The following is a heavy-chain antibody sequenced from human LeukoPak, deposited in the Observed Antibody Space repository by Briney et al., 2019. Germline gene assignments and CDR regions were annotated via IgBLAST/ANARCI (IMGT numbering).Heavy chain of an antibody. D-gene: IGHD6-13*01. CDR2: IYYSGTT. Sequence: SETLSLTCTVSGGSISTYYWSWIRQPPGKGLEWIGYIYYSGTTNYNPSLKSRVTISVDTSKNQFSLKLSSVTAADTAVCYCARGVYIAAAQYGYWGQGTLVTVPS. CDR1: GGSISTYY. J-gene: IGHJ4*02. CDR3: ARGVYIAAAQYGY. V-gene: IGHV4-59*01.